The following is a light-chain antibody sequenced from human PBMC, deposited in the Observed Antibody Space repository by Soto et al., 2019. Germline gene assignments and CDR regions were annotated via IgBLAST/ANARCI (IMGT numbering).Light chain of an antibody. CDR3: QQRSNWPPGVT. Sequence: EVVLTQSPATLSLSPGERATLSCTASQSVTTYLAWYQQKPGQAPRLLIYDASTRATGIPARFSGSGSGTDFTLTISSLEPEEFAVYYCQQRSNWPPGVTFGPGTKVDIK. J-gene: IGKJ3*01. CDR2: DAS. CDR1: QSVTTY. V-gene: IGKV3-11*01.